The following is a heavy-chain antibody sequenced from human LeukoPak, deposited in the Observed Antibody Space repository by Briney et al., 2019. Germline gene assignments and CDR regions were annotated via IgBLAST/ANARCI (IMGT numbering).Heavy chain of an antibody. Sequence: SETLSLTCTVSGDSISTYYWSWIRQPPGKGLEWIGYIHYSGSTNYNPSLRSRVTISVDTSKNQFSLKLSSATAADTAVYFCARRAINSVMFDHWGQGTLVTVSS. CDR3: ARRAINSVMFDH. CDR1: GDSISTYY. J-gene: IGHJ4*02. CDR2: IHYSGST. V-gene: IGHV4-59*08. D-gene: IGHD3-16*01.